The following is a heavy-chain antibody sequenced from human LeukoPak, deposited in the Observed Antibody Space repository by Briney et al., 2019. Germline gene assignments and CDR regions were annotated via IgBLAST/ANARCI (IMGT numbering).Heavy chain of an antibody. CDR1: GGSLCSYY. CDR3: ARVGVAGAYYFDY. Sequence: SETLSLTRTVSGGSLCSYYWSWMRPPLGKGVEWIGHIYYRGSTSYNPSIKSRVTISVDTSKNQFSLKLSSVAAAETAVYYCARVGVAGAYYFDYWGQGTLVTVSS. V-gene: IGHV4-59*01. CDR2: IYYRGST. D-gene: IGHD6-19*01. J-gene: IGHJ4*02.